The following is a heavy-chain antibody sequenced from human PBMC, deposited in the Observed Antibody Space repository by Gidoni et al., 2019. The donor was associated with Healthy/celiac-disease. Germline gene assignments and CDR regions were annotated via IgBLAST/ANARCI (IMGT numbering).Heavy chain of an antibody. Sequence: QVQLQESGPGLVKPSQTLSITCTVSGGSISSGDYYWSWIRQPPGKGLEWIGYIYYSGSTYYNPSLKSRVTISVDTSKNQFSLKLSSVTSADTAVYYCARDHDFWSGYYERGAFDIWGQGTMVTVSS. CDR1: GGSISSGDYY. CDR3: ARDHDFWSGYYERGAFDI. D-gene: IGHD3-3*01. J-gene: IGHJ3*02. V-gene: IGHV4-30-4*01. CDR2: IYYSGST.